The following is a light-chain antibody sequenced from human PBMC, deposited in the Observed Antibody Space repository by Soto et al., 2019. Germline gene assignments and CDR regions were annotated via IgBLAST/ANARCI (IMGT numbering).Light chain of an antibody. CDR1: SXNIGPGYD. Sequence: QSVLTQPPSVSGAPGQRVTISCTGSSXNIGPGYDVHWYQQLPGTAPKLLIYSNTNRPSGVPDRFSGSRSGTSASLAITGLQAEDEADYYCQSYDSSLSGSVFGTGTKVTV. CDR3: QSYDSSLSGSV. V-gene: IGLV1-40*01. CDR2: SNT. J-gene: IGLJ1*01.